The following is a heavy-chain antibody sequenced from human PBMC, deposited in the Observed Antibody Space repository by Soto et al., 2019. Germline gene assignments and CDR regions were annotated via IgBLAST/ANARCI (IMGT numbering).Heavy chain of an antibody. J-gene: IGHJ1*01. V-gene: IGHV1-8*01. D-gene: IGHD3-9*01. CDR2: MNPNGGNT. CDR1: GYTFTTYD. Sequence: QVQLVQSGAEVKKPGASVTVSCKASGYTFTTYDIHWVRQATGQGLEWMGFMNPNGGNTGYAQKFQGRVTMTRTAATSTAYMELTSLRSEDTAVYYCVVTTGITWGQGTLVTVSS. CDR3: VVTTGIT.